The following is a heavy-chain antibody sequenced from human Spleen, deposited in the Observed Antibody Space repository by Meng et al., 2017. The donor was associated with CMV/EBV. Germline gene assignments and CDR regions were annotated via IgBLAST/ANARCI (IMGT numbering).Heavy chain of an antibody. J-gene: IGHJ4*02. CDR2: IYPDDSDT. CDR1: GYTFTTFW. V-gene: IGHV5-51*01. D-gene: IGHD1-1*01. CDR3: ATRIRGQLTDY. Sequence: GGSLRLPCKASGYTFTTFWIGWVRQLPGKGLEYMGVIYPDDSDTRYSPSFQGQVTISVDKSIGTAYLQWSSLKASDTAMYYCATRIRGQLTDYWGQGTLVTVSS.